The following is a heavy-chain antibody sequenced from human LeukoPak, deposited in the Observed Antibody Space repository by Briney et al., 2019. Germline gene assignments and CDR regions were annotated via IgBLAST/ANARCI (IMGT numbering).Heavy chain of an antibody. V-gene: IGHV3-21*01. CDR2: IGTRRTSI. Sequence: GGSLRLSCAASGFTFSSYSMNWVRQTPGKGLEWVSSIGTRRTSIYYADSVKGRFTISRDNAKKSLYLQMNSLRAGDTAVYYCARDGGDYYDSSGYPFHHWGQGTLVTVSS. J-gene: IGHJ1*01. CDR1: GFTFSSYS. CDR3: ARDGGDYYDSSGYPFHH. D-gene: IGHD3-22*01.